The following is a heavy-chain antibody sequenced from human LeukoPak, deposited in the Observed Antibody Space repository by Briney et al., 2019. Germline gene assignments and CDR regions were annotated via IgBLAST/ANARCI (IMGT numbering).Heavy chain of an antibody. Sequence: ASVKVSCKASGYTFTSYYMHWVRQAPGQGLEWMGLINPTGDSTGYAQKFQGRVTLTRDMSTSTDYMELSSLRSEDTAIYYCARDNSVGDNAWWFDPWGQGTLVTVSS. CDR2: INPTGDST. CDR3: ARDNSVGDNAWWFDP. J-gene: IGHJ5*02. CDR1: GYTFTSYY. V-gene: IGHV1-46*01. D-gene: IGHD1-26*01.